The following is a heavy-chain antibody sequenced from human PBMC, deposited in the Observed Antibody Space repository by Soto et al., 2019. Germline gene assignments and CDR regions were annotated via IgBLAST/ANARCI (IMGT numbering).Heavy chain of an antibody. CDR3: ARGNYGRFDF. D-gene: IGHD4-17*01. J-gene: IGHJ4*02. CDR1: GFTFNNYW. V-gene: IGHV3-74*01. CDR2: IHSDGSST. Sequence: GGSLRLSCASSGFTFNNYWMHWVRQAPGKGLVWVSRIHSDGSSTTYADSVKGRFTISRDNAKNTLYLQMNSLRAEDTAVYYCARGNYGRFDFWGQGTLVTVSS.